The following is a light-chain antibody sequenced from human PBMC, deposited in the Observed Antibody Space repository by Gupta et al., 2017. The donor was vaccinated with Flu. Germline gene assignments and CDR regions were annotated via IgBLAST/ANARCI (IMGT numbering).Light chain of an antibody. CDR3: QQAYSFQLT. CDR1: QVIHGQ. J-gene: IGKJ4*01. Sequence: PPSVSAAVGDRVTVTCRASQVIHGQVGWYQQKPGKAPKLLIYPASTLQGGVQSRFSGSGSETEFTLTITSLQHEDAAIYYCQQAYSFQLTFGGGSKVEIK. V-gene: IGKV1-12*01. CDR2: PAS.